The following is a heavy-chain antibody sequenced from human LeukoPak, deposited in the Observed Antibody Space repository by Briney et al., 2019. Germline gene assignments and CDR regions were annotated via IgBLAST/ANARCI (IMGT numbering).Heavy chain of an antibody. J-gene: IGHJ6*02. CDR1: GDPITSRSYY. V-gene: IGHV4-39*01. D-gene: IGHD3-10*01. CDR2: MSDSGRT. CDR3: ARQDIWFGELVV. Sequence: PSETLSLTCTGSGDPITSRSYYWGWIRQPPGKGLEWIGSMSDSGRTYYNTSLKSRVTISVDTTKNQFSLKLSSATAADTAVYYCARQDIWFGELVVWGQGTTVTVSS.